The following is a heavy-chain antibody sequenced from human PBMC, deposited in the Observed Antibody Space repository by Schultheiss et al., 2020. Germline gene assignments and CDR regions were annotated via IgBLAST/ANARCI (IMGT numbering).Heavy chain of an antibody. CDR1: GFTFDDYA. Sequence: SLKISCAASGFTFDDYAMHWVRQAPGKGLEWVSGISWNRGSIGYADSVKGRFTISRDNAKNSLYLQMNSLRAEDTALYYCAKPRGSGWYSTYFDYWGQGTLVTVYS. J-gene: IGHJ4*02. CDR2: ISWNRGSI. CDR3: AKPRGSGWYSTYFDY. V-gene: IGHV3-9*01. D-gene: IGHD6-19*01.